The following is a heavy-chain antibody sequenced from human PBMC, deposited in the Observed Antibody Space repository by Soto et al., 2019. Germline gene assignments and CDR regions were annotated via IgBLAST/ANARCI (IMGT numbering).Heavy chain of an antibody. J-gene: IGHJ4*02. Sequence: KASETLSLTCTVSGGSISSYYWSWIRQPPGKGLEWIGYFYYSGSTNYNPSLKSRVTISVDTSKTQFALKLSSVTAADTAVYYCARAWDSSGWPYYFDYWGQGTLVTVSS. D-gene: IGHD6-19*01. CDR3: ARAWDSSGWPYYFDY. CDR2: FYYSGST. V-gene: IGHV4-59*08. CDR1: GGSISSYY.